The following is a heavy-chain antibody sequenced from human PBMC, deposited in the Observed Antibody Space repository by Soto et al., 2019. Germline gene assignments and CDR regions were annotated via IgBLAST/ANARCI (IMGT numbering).Heavy chain of an antibody. Sequence: SETLSLTCTVSGGSISSYYWSWIRQPPGKGLEWIGYIYYSGSTNYNPSLKSRVTISVDTSKNQFSLKLSSVTAADTAVYYCARGHDFWSGYCLDYWGQGTLVTVS. D-gene: IGHD3-3*01. V-gene: IGHV4-59*01. CDR3: ARGHDFWSGYCLDY. J-gene: IGHJ4*02. CDR1: GGSISSYY. CDR2: IYYSGST.